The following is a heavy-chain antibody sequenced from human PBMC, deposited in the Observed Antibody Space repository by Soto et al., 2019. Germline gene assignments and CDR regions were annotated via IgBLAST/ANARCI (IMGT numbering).Heavy chain of an antibody. CDR1: GFTFSNYW. Sequence: GGSLRFSCAASGFTFSNYWMSWVRQAPGKGLEWVANIKPDGSEKYYLDPVKGRFTISRDNAENSLYLQMNSLRAEDTAMYYCATQSGSYQNYFEDWGQGTLVTVSS. V-gene: IGHV3-7*01. J-gene: IGHJ4*02. CDR3: ATQSGSYQNYFED. CDR2: IKPDGSEK. D-gene: IGHD1-26*01.